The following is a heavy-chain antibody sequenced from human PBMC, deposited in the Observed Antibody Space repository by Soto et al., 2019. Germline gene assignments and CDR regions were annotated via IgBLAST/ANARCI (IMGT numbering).Heavy chain of an antibody. CDR3: ARKRYSGSYYDFDY. V-gene: IGHV3-48*02. J-gene: IGHJ4*02. CDR1: GFTFSSYT. D-gene: IGHD1-26*01. Sequence: EVQLVESGGGLVQPGGSLRLSCAASGFTFSSYTMNWVRQAPGKGLDWVSYISSSGSTMYYADSVKGRFAISRDNAKNSLYLQMNSLRDEDTAVYYWARKRYSGSYYDFDYWGQGTLVTVSS. CDR2: ISSSGSTM.